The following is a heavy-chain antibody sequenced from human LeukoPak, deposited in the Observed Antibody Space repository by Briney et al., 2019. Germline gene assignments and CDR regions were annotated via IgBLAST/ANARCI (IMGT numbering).Heavy chain of an antibody. V-gene: IGHV1-2*02. J-gene: IGHJ4*02. D-gene: IGHD3-3*02. CDR3: ARFSSFPDY. CDR1: GYTFTGYH. CDR2: INPNSGGT. Sequence: ASVKDSCKASGYTFTGYHMHWVRQAPGQGIEWMGWINPNSGGTNYTQKFQGRVTMTRDTSISTAYMELSRPRSDDTAVYYCARFSSFPDYWGQGTLVTVSS.